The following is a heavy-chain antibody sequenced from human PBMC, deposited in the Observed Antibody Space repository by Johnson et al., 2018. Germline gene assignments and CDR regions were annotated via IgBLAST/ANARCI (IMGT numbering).Heavy chain of an antibody. D-gene: IGHD2/OR15-2a*01. J-gene: IGHJ3*02. Sequence: QVQLVQSGAEVKXPGASXKIXCKASGYSFTRYYMQWVRQATGPGLEWMGIINPGGGAATYAQRLRDRVTMTRDTSTSTVYMEMRSLRSEDTAVYYCVRGENSFDIWGQGTPGTVSS. CDR1: GYSFTRYY. CDR3: VRGENSFDI. V-gene: IGHV1-46*01. CDR2: INPGGGAA.